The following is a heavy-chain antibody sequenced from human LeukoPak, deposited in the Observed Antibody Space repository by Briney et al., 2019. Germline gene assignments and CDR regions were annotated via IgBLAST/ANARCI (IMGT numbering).Heavy chain of an antibody. CDR3: ARERSAMVTGFDY. V-gene: IGHV3-21*01. D-gene: IGHD5-18*01. CDR2: ISSSSSYI. J-gene: IGHJ4*02. CDR1: GLTFSSYS. Sequence: GGSLRLSCAASGLTFSSYSMNSVRQAPGKGLEWVSSISSSSSYIYYADSVKGRFTISRDNAKNSLYLQMNSLRAEDTAVYYCARERSAMVTGFDYWGQGTLVTVSS.